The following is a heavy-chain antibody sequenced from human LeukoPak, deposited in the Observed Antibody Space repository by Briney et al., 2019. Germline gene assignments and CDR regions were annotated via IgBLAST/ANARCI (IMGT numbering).Heavy chain of an antibody. CDR1: GGSFSGYY. CDR2: INHSGST. CDR3: ARMEYGGFDY. J-gene: IGHJ4*02. Sequence: PSETLSLTCAVYGGSFSGYYWSWIRQPPGKGLEWIGEINHSGSTNYNPSLKSRVTISVDTSKNQFSLKLSSVTAADTAVYYCARMEYGGFDYWGQGTLVTVSS. V-gene: IGHV4-34*01. D-gene: IGHD2/OR15-2a*01.